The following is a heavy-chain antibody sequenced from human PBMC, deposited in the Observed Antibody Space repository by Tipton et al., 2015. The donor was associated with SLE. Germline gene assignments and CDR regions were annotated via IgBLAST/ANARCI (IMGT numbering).Heavy chain of an antibody. J-gene: IGHJ3*02. CDR1: GFTFDDYT. D-gene: IGHD5-12*01. Sequence: SLRLSCAASGFTFDDYTMHWVRQAPGKGLEWVSLISWDGGSTYYADSVKGRFTISRDNSKNSLYLQMNSLRTEDTALYYCAKEIWRLRFGGDAFDIWGQGTMVTVSS. V-gene: IGHV3-43*01. CDR3: AKEIWRLRFGGDAFDI. CDR2: ISWDGGST.